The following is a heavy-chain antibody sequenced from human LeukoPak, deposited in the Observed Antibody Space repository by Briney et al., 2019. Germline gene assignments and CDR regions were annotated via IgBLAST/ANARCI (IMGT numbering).Heavy chain of an antibody. Sequence: GGTLTLTCTLSRASVTDTLIDWVPQAPGKGSEGGVLIYIDGRPVATDSVKGQFTNSRDNSKNMVYLQMNSLRSEDSALYYCVRDRATRQAWADLDLWRQRTLVTV. CDR1: RASVTDTL. CDR2: IYIDGRP. D-gene: IGHD7-27*01. J-gene: IGHJ5*02. V-gene: IGHV3-53*05. CDR3: VRDRATRQAWADLDL.